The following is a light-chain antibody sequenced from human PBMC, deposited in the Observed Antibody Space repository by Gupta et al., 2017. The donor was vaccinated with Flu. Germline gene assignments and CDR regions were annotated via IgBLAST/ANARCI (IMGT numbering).Light chain of an antibody. CDR1: QSVSNNY. CDR2: GAS. CDR3: QQDGSSPWT. V-gene: IGKV3-20*01. Sequence: EIVLTPSPGTLSLSPGERATLSCRASQSVSNNYLAWFQQKPGQAPRLLIYGASSRATGIPDRFSGSGSGTXFTLTIXRLEPEDFAVYFCQQDGSSPWTFGXGTKVEVK. J-gene: IGKJ1*01.